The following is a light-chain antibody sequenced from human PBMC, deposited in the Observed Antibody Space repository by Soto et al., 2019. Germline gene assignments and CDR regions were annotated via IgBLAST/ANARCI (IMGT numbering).Light chain of an antibody. Sequence: EIVMTQSPATLSVSPGERATLSCRASQSVSSKVAWYQQKPGQAPRLLIYDASVRATGIPDRFSGRGSGTEFTRTISSLQSEDFAFYYCQQYNNWTFGQGTKVDIK. J-gene: IGKJ1*01. CDR3: QQYNNWT. V-gene: IGKV3-15*01. CDR1: QSVSSK. CDR2: DAS.